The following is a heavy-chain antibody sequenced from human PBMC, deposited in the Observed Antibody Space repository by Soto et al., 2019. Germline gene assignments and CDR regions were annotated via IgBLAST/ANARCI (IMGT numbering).Heavy chain of an antibody. D-gene: IGHD3-16*01. V-gene: IGHV3-66*01. Sequence: EVQLVESGGGLVQPGGSLRLSCAASGFTVSTKYMSWVRQAPGKGLVWVSVIYSGGSTFYADSVRGRFTISRDNSKNTVNLQMDSLRAADTAVYYCARDPWAADDWGQGTLVTVSS. CDR2: IYSGGST. J-gene: IGHJ4*02. CDR1: GFTVSTKY. CDR3: ARDPWAADD.